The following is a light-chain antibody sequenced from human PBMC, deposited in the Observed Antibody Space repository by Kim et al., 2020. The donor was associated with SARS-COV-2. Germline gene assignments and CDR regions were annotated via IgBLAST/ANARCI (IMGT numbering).Light chain of an antibody. J-gene: IGKJ1*01. CDR1: QGVSIW. CDR3: KQYDSYPRA. CDR2: AAY. Sequence: DIQMTQSPSSLSASVGDRVTITCRARQGVSIWLAWYQQKPEKAPKCLIYAAYSLRSGVPSRFSGGGSGTDFTLAISILQPEDFAPYSSKQYDSYPRAIGEGTKVDIK. V-gene: IGKV1D-16*01.